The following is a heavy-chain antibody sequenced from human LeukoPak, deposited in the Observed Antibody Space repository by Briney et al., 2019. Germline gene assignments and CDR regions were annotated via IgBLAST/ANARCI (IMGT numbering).Heavy chain of an antibody. CDR3: ARAIAAAGTENWFDP. J-gene: IGHJ5*02. CDR2: IYYTGST. V-gene: IGHV4-59*01. D-gene: IGHD6-13*01. Sequence: KSSETLSLTCTVSGGSISSFYWSWIRQPPGKGLEWIGYIYYTGSTNYNSSLKSRVTISVDTSKNQFSLKLSSVTAADTAVYYCARAIAAAGTENWFDPWGQGTLVTVSS. CDR1: GGSISSFY.